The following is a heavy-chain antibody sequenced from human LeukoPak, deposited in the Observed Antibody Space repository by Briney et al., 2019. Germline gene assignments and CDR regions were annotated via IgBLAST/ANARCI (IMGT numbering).Heavy chain of an antibody. J-gene: IGHJ4*02. D-gene: IGHD5-18*01. CDR3: ARGTGEGYTYGRYYFDY. Sequence: ASVKVSCKAFGYTFTSNYMHWVRQAPGQGLEWMGWINPNSGVTDYAQNFQGRVTMTRDTSISTAYVELSRLRSDDTAVYYCARGTGEGYTYGRYYFDYWGQGTLVTVSS. CDR2: INPNSGVT. V-gene: IGHV1-2*02. CDR1: GYTFTSNY.